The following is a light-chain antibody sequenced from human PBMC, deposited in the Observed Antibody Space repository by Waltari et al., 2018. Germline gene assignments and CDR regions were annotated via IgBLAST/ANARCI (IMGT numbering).Light chain of an antibody. J-gene: IGLJ2*01. Sequence: QSALTQPASVSGSPGQSITISCTGTSSDVAGYNYVSWYQQHPGKAPKLMIYDVSKRPSGVSNRFSGSKSGNTASLTISGLQAEDEADYYCSSYTSSSTLFGGGTKLTVL. V-gene: IGLV2-14*01. CDR3: SSYTSSSTL. CDR2: DVS. CDR1: SSDVAGYNY.